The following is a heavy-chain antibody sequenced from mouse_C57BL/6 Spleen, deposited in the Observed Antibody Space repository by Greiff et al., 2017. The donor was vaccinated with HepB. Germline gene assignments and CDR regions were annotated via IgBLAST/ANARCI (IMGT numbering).Heavy chain of an antibody. CDR1: GFTFSNYW. D-gene: IGHD2-4*01. V-gene: IGHV6-3*01. J-gene: IGHJ1*03. Sequence: EVKLEESGGGLVQPGGSMKLSCVASGFTFSNYWMNWVRQSPEKGLEWVAQIRLKSDNYATHYAESVKGRFTISIDDSKSSVYLQMNNLRAEDTGIYYCTCDYDYGYWYFDVWGTGTTVTVSS. CDR3: TCDYDYGYWYFDV. CDR2: IRLKSDNYAT.